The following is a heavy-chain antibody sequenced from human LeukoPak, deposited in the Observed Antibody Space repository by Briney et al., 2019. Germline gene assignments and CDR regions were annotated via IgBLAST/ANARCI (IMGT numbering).Heavy chain of an antibody. Sequence: SETLSLTCAVYGGSFSGYYWSWIRQHPGKGLEWIGEINHSGSTNYNPSLKSRVTISVDTSKNQFSLKLSSVTAADTAVYYCARGLKTYYDFWSGPPRWFDPWGQGTLVTVSS. CDR2: INHSGST. CDR1: GGSFSGYY. J-gene: IGHJ5*02. CDR3: ARGLKTYYDFWSGPPRWFDP. V-gene: IGHV4-34*01. D-gene: IGHD3-3*01.